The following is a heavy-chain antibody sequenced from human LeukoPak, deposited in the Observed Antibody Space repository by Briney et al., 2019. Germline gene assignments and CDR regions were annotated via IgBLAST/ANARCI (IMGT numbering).Heavy chain of an antibody. CDR2: INPNSGGT. CDR1: GYTFTGYY. CDR3: ASDLHDSNCDYYYYYMDV. J-gene: IGHJ6*03. D-gene: IGHD4-11*01. V-gene: IGHV1-2*02. Sequence: ASVTVSCQASGYTFTGYYMHWVRQAPGQGLEWMGWINPNSGGTNYAQKIQGRVTMTRDTSTSTPYTELSRLRSDDTAVYYCASDLHDSNCDYYYYYMDVWGKGPTVTISS.